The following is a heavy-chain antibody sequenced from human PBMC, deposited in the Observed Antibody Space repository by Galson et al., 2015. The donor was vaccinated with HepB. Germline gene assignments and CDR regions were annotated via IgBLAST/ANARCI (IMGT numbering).Heavy chain of an antibody. V-gene: IGHV3-30*18. J-gene: IGHJ4*02. CDR2: ISYDGSNK. CDR3: AKDQRRVVVTVLDY. CDR1: GFTFSSYG. D-gene: IGHD3-22*01. Sequence: SLRLSCAASGFTFSSYGMHWVRQAPGKGLEWVAVISYDGSNKYYADSVKGRFTISRDNSKNTLYLQMNSLRAEDTAMYYCAKDQRRVVVTVLDYWGQGTLVTVSS.